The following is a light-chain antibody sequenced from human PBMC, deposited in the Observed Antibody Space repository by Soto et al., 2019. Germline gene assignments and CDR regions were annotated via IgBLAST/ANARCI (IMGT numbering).Light chain of an antibody. Sequence: QSALTQPASVYGSPEQSITISCNATSSDGADYKDVSWYQQHPGNAPKLMIYELTYRPSGVSNRFSGSKSGNTASLTISGLQAEDEADYYCSSYTTSSTVFGTGTKLTVL. CDR3: SSYTTSSTV. V-gene: IGLV2-14*01. CDR1: SSDGADYKD. J-gene: IGLJ1*01. CDR2: ELT.